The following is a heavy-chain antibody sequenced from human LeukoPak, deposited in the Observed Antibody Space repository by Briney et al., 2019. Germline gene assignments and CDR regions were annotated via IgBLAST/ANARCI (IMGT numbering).Heavy chain of an antibody. CDR2: IYWDDHK. CDR1: GFSLNTNGVG. J-gene: IGHJ4*02. D-gene: IGHD3-22*01. V-gene: IGHV2-5*02. Sequence: SAPTLVKPTQTLTLTCTFSGFSLNTNGVGVGWIRQPPGKALEWRAPIYWDDHKRYSPSLKSRLTINKDTSKNQVVLTVTNMDPVDTATYYCVHRRYYYDSSGYYQDYYLDYWGQGTLVTVSS. CDR3: VHRRYYYDSSGYYQDYYLDY.